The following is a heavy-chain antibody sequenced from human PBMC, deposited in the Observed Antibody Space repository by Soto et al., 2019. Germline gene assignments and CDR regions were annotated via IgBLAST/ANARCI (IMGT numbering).Heavy chain of an antibody. D-gene: IGHD3-22*01. CDR3: ARGEYYYDSSGYSDY. J-gene: IGHJ4*02. CDR2: INHSGST. V-gene: IGHV4-34*01. CDR1: GGSFSGCY. Sequence: PSETLSLTCAVYGGSFSGCYWSWIRQPPGKGLEWIGEINHSGSTNYNPSLKSRVTISVDTSKNQFSLKLSSVTAADTAVYYCARGEYYYDSSGYSDYWGQGTLVTVSS.